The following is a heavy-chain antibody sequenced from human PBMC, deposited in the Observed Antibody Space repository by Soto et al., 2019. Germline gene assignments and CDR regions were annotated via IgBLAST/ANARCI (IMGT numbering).Heavy chain of an antibody. CDR1: GDPISSSSFS. D-gene: IGHD3-3*01. Sequence: SETLSLTCTVSGDPISSSSFSWGWIRQPPGKGLEWIGTIYYTGSTDYNPSLKSRVSISVDKSKNQFPLRLSSVTAADTAVYYCASPPKAVSGYFNYWGQGALVTVSS. V-gene: IGHV4-39*01. CDR3: ASPPKAVSGYFNY. J-gene: IGHJ4*02. CDR2: IYYTGST.